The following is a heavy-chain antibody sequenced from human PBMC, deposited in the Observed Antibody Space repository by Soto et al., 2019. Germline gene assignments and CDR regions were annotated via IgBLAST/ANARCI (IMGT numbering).Heavy chain of an antibody. CDR1: GGTFSSYA. V-gene: IGHV1-69*05. CDR3: ARVAPGAEAWFGP. D-gene: IGHD2-2*01. Sequence: SVQVSCKASGGTFSSYAIRWVRQAPGQGLDWMGGIIPIFGTANYAQKFQGRVSMTTDTSTTTAYMDLRSLRSDDTAVYYCARVAPGAEAWFGPWGQGTLVTVSS. J-gene: IGHJ5*02. CDR2: IIPIFGTA.